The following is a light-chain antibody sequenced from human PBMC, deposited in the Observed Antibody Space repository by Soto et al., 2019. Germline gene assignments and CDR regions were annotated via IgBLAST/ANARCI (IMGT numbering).Light chain of an antibody. CDR1: QSISSW. CDR2: DAS. CDR3: QQYNSPWT. Sequence: DIQMTQSPSTLSASVGDRVTITCRASQSISSWLAWYQQKPGKAPKLLIYDASSFESGVPSRFSGSGSGTEFTITISSLQPDDFATYYCQQYNSPWTFGQGTKVEIK. V-gene: IGKV1-5*01. J-gene: IGKJ1*01.